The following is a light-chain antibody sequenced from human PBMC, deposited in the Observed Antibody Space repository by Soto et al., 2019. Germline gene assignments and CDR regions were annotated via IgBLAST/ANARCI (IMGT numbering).Light chain of an antibody. V-gene: IGLV1-47*01. CDR1: SSNIGSNY. CDR3: AACDDSLSAVV. CDR2: RND. J-gene: IGLJ2*01. Sequence: QSVLTPPPSASGTPGQRVTISCSGSSSNIGSNYVYWYQQLPGSAPKLLIYRNDQRPSGVPDRFSGSKSGTSASLAISGLRSEDEADYYCAACDDSLSAVVFGGGTKLTVL.